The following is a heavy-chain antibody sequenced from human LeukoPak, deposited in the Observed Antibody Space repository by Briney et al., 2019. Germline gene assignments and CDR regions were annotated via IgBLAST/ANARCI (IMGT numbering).Heavy chain of an antibody. V-gene: IGHV1-69*02. CDR3: ARAYGEYCGGDCYSDYYFDY. CDR2: IIPILGIA. CDR1: GGTFSSYT. J-gene: IGHJ4*02. Sequence: ASVKVSCKASGGTFSSYTISWVRQAPGQGLEWMGRIIPILGIANYAQKFQGRVTITADKSTSTAYMELSSLRSDDTAVYYCARAYGEYCGGDCYSDYYFDYWGQGTLVTVSS. D-gene: IGHD2-21*02.